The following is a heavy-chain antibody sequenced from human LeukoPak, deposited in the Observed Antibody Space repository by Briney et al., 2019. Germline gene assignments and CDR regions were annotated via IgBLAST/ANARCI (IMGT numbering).Heavy chain of an antibody. CDR1: GFTFRSYW. Sequence: GGSLRLSCAASGFTFRSYWMSWVRQAPGKGLEWVANIKQDGSEKYYVDSVKGRFTISRDNAKNSLYLQMNSLRAEDTAVYYCARIDATPARFDYWGQGTLVTVSS. V-gene: IGHV3-7*01. CDR2: IKQDGSEK. J-gene: IGHJ4*02. CDR3: ARIDATPARFDY. D-gene: IGHD1-26*01.